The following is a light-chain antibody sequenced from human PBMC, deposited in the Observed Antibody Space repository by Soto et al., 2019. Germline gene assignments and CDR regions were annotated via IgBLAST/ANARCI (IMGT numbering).Light chain of an antibody. CDR2: WAS. CDR1: QSVLYSSNNKNY. Sequence: DIVMTQSPDSLAESLGERATINCKSSQSVLYSSNNKNYLAWYQQKPGQPPKLLIYWASTRESGVPDRFSGSGSETDLTLTISSLQAEDVAVYYCQQYYGPPFTFGGGTKVEIK. J-gene: IGKJ4*01. V-gene: IGKV4-1*01. CDR3: QQYYGPPFT.